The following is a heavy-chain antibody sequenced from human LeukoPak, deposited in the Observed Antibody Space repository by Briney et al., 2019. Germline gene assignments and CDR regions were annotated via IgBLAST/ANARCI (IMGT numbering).Heavy chain of an antibody. CDR2: ISSSSSYI. D-gene: IGHD5-24*01. V-gene: IGHV3-21*01. Sequence: GGSLRLSCAASGFTFSSYSMNWVRQAPGKGLEWVSSISSSSSYIYYADSVKGRFTISRDKAKNSLYLQMNSLRAEDTAVYYCARDSERWLPRLWDHWGQGTLVTVSS. J-gene: IGHJ4*02. CDR3: ARDSERWLPRLWDH. CDR1: GFTFSSYS.